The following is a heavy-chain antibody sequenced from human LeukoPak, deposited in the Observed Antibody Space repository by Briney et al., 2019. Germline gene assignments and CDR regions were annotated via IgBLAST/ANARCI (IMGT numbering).Heavy chain of an antibody. CDR1: GFTFSSYG. CDR2: IRYDGNNK. V-gene: IGHV3-30*02. Sequence: PGGSLRLSCAASGFTFSSYGMHWVRQAPGKGLEWVAFIRYDGNNKFYADSVKGRFTISRDNSQNTLFLQMNSLRPDDTAVYHCTNCFRGTCYSLPFDYWGQGTLVTVSS. CDR3: TNCFRGTCYSLPFDY. D-gene: IGHD2-15*01. J-gene: IGHJ4*02.